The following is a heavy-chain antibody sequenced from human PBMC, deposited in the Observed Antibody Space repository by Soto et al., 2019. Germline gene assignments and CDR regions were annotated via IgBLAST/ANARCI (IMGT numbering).Heavy chain of an antibody. D-gene: IGHD4-17*01. Sequence: SETLALTCTVSGGSISSGGYYWSWIRQHPGKGLEWIGYIYYSGSTYYNPSLKSRVTISVDTSKNQFSLKLSSVTAADTAVYYCARGNYGDQDYWGQGTLVTVSS. CDR3: ARGNYGDQDY. CDR2: IYYSGST. CDR1: GGSISSGGYY. V-gene: IGHV4-31*03. J-gene: IGHJ4*02.